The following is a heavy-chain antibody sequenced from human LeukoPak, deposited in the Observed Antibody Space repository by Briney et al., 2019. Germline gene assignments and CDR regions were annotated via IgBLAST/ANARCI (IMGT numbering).Heavy chain of an antibody. J-gene: IGHJ4*02. V-gene: IGHV4-34*01. CDR3: ARAVPQYYYDSSGYYYGDLVDY. CDR1: GGSFSGYY. D-gene: IGHD3-22*01. CDR2: INHSGST. Sequence: SETLSLTCAVYGGSFSGYYWSWIRQPPGKGLEWIGEINHSGSTNYNPSLKSRVTISVDTSKNQFSLQLSSVTAADTAVYYCARAVPQYYYDSSGYYYGDLVDYWGQGTLVTVSS.